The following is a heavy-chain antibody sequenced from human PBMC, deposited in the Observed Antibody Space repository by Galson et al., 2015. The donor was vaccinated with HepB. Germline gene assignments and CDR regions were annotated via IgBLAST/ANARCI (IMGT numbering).Heavy chain of an antibody. V-gene: IGHV1-18*01. J-gene: IGHJ5*02. CDR3: ARGRDSSGYFPPPWFDP. D-gene: IGHD3-22*01. Sequence: SVKVSCKASGYTFTSYGISWVRQAPGQGLEWMGWISAYNGNTNYAQKLQGRVTMTTDTSTSTAYMELRSLRSDDTVVYYCARGRDSSGYFPPPWFDPWGQGTLVTVSS. CDR2: ISAYNGNT. CDR1: GYTFTSYG.